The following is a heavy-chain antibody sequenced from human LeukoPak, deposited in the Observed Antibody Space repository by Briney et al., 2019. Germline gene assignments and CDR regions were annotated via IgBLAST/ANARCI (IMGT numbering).Heavy chain of an antibody. J-gene: IGHJ6*03. Sequence: ASVKVSCKTSGYPFTTWEINWVRQAAGQGLEWMGWVHPNSGNTAYAQKFQGRVTMTRDTSISTAYMELSRLRSDDTAVYYCARDRVDSSSPKNYYYMDVWGKGTTVTVSS. CDR3: ARDRVDSSSPKNYYYMDV. D-gene: IGHD6-6*01. V-gene: IGHV1-8*01. CDR1: GYPFTTWE. CDR2: VHPNSGNT.